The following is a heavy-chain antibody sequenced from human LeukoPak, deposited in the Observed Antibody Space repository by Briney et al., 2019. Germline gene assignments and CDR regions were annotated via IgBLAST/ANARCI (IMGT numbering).Heavy chain of an antibody. CDR1: GYTFTSYG. D-gene: IGHD3-16*01. CDR3: ARDHNYDYVWGYYMDV. J-gene: IGHJ6*03. CDR2: ISAYNGNT. V-gene: IGHV1-18*01. Sequence: ASVKVSCKASGYTFTSYGISWVRQAPGQGLEWMGWISAYNGNTNYAQKFQGRVTITTDESTSTAYMELSSLRSEDTAVYYCARDHNYDYVWGYYMDVWGKGTTVTVSS.